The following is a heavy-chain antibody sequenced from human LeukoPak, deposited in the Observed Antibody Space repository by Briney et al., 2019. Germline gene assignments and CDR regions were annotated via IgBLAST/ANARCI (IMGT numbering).Heavy chain of an antibody. CDR2: ISGSGNTT. CDR3: ASSMAYNCLDY. J-gene: IGHJ4*02. CDR1: GFTFSSYA. Sequence: SGGSLRLSCAASGFTFSSYAMSWVRQPPGKGLEWVSAISGSGNTTPYADSVKGRFTISRDNAKNALYLQMNRLRPEDTAVYYCASSMAYNCLDYWGQGTLVTVSS. D-gene: IGHD5-24*01. V-gene: IGHV3-23*01.